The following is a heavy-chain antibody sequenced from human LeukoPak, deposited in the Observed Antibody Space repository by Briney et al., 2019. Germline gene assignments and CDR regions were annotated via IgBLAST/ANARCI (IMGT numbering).Heavy chain of an antibody. CDR2: IIPIFGTA. J-gene: IGHJ5*02. D-gene: IGHD3-10*01. CDR3: ARDSLRRTMVRGVISSWFDP. Sequence: SVKVSCKASGGTFSSYAISWVRQAPGQGLEWMGGIIPIFGTANYARKFQGRVTITTDESTSTAYMELSSLRSEDTAVYYCARDSLRRTMVRGVISSWFDPWGQGTLVTVSS. CDR1: GGTFSSYA. V-gene: IGHV1-69*05.